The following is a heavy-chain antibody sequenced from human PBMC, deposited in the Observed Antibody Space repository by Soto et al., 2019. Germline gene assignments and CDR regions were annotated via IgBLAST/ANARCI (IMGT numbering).Heavy chain of an antibody. D-gene: IGHD2-21*02. V-gene: IGHV4-59*10. CDR3: AAVRVVTTGPEGIFDY. Sequence: ESLSPTWSVYGASFSGYYWAWIRQPAGKGLQWIGILYSWTTYYNPSLESGVFISGDVSKNYFSLKLSSVTATDTAAYCSAAVRVVTTGPEGIFDYWGQGTPVTVYS. CDR1: GASFSGYY. J-gene: IGHJ4*02. CDR2: LYSWTT.